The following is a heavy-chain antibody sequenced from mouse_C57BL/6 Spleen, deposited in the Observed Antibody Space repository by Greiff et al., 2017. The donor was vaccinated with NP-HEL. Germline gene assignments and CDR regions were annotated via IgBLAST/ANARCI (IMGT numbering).Heavy chain of an antibody. V-gene: IGHV1-39*01. J-gene: IGHJ2*01. CDR2: INHNYGTT. D-gene: IGHD2-4*01. Sequence: EVQLQQSGPELVKPGASVKISCKASGYSFTDYNMNWVKQSNGKSLEWIGVINHNYGTTSYNQKFKGKATLTVDKSSSTAYMQLNSLTSEDSAVYYCARSGSRDYDVYCDYWGQGTTLTVSS. CDR1: GYSFTDYN. CDR3: ARSGSRDYDVYCDY.